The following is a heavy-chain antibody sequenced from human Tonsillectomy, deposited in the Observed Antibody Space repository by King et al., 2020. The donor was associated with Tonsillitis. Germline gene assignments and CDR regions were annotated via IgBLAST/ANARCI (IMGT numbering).Heavy chain of an antibody. CDR1: GYTFTGYY. J-gene: IGHJ6*02. CDR2: IYPNSGGT. Sequence: HVQLVESGAEVKKPGASVKVSCKASGYTFTGYYIHWVRQAPGQGLEWMGWIYPNSGGTNYAQKFQGRVTMTRDTSISTAYMELSGLRSDDTAMYYCATDYVIGGGDCCDPNYYGMDVLGQGTTVTVSS. CDR3: ATDYVIGGGDCCDPNYYGMDV. D-gene: IGHD2-21*02. V-gene: IGHV1-2*02.